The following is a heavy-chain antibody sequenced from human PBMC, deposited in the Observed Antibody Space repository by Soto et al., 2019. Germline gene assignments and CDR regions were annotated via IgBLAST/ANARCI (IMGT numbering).Heavy chain of an antibody. CDR3: AREYYGLLTGYYTDY. CDR2: ISGDGVTT. CDR1: GFPFSSYW. D-gene: IGHD3-9*01. V-gene: IGHV3-74*01. J-gene: IGHJ4*02. Sequence: EVQLVESGGDLVQRGGSLRLSCAASGFPFSSYWMHWVRHTPGKGLDWVARISGDGVTTYYADSVTGRFTVCRGNAKNTLSLQISGLRAEDTAVYYCAREYYGLLTGYYTDYWGPGTLVSVSS.